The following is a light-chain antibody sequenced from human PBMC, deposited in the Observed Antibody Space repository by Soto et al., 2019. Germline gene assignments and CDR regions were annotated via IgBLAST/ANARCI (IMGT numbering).Light chain of an antibody. Sequence: QSVLTQPPSASGTPGQRVTISCSGSFSNVGINTVNWYQQLPGTAPKLLIYSDNQRPSGVPDRFSGSKSGTSASLAISGLQSEDAADYYCASWDDSLNGVVFGGGTKLNVL. CDR3: ASWDDSLNGVV. CDR1: FSNVGINT. J-gene: IGLJ2*01. CDR2: SDN. V-gene: IGLV1-44*01.